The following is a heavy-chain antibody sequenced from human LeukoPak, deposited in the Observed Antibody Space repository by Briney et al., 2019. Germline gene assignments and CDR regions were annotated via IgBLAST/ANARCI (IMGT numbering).Heavy chain of an antibody. J-gene: IGHJ4*02. V-gene: IGHV3-23*01. CDR1: GLTFSSYA. D-gene: IGHD3-22*01. CDR2: ISGGGGST. Sequence: GGSLRLSCVASGLTFSSYAMSWVRQAPGKGLEWVSAISGGGGSTHYADSVKGRFTISRDNSKNTLFLQMSSLRADDTAIYYCAKHYDISGYYPYWGQGTLVTVSS. CDR3: AKHYDISGYYPY.